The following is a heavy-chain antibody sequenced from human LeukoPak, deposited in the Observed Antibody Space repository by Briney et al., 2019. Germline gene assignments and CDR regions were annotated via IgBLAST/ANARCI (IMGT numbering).Heavy chain of an antibody. CDR2: IFYDGST. J-gene: IGHJ3*02. Sequence: SETLSLTCTVSGDSINSGRFYWGWVRQPPGKGLEWIGSIFYDGSTSYNPPLKSRVTIAADTSNNQFSLKLNSVTAADTAVYYCARRLPQRIVSSIHDAFDIWGQGTMVTVSS. V-gene: IGHV4-39*01. CDR3: ARRLPQRIVSSIHDAFDI. D-gene: IGHD2-2*02. CDR1: GDSINSGRFY.